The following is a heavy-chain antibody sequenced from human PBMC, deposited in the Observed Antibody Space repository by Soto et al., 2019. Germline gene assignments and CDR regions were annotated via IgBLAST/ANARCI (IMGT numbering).Heavy chain of an antibody. CDR3: ARALGVVVPAAISYGMDV. CDR2: IIPIFGTA. D-gene: IGHD2-2*02. V-gene: IGHV1-69*01. J-gene: IGHJ6*02. Sequence: QVQLVQSGAEVKKPGSSVKVSCKASGGTFSSYAISWVRQAPGQGLEWMGGIIPIFGTANYAQKFQGRVTITADESTSTAYMELSSLRSEDTDVYYCARALGVVVPAAISYGMDVWGQGTTVTVSS. CDR1: GGTFSSYA.